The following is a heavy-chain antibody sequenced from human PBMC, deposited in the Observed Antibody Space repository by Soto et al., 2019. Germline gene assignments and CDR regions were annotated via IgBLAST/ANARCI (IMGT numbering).Heavy chain of an antibody. CDR3: ARGTSSSPWY. V-gene: IGHV4-34*01. CDR2: INHSGST. J-gene: IGHJ4*02. Sequence: QVQLQQWGAGLLKPSETLSLTCAVYGGSFSGYYWSWIRQPPGKGLEWIGEINHSGSTNYNPSLKSRVTLSVDTSKNQFSLKLSSVTAADTAVYYCARGTSSSPWYWGQGTLVTVSS. D-gene: IGHD6-6*01. CDR1: GGSFSGYY.